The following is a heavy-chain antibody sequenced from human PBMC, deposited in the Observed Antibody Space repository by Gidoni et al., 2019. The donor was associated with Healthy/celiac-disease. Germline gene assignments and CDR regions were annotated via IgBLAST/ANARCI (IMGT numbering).Heavy chain of an antibody. Sequence: QVQLQQWGAGLLKPSETLSLTCSVYGGSFSGYYWSWIRQPPGKGLEWIGEINHSGSTNYNPSLKSRVTISVDTSKNQFSLKLSSVTAADTAVYYCARDLTYSNYGLYWFDPWGQGTLVTVSS. V-gene: IGHV4-34*01. CDR2: INHSGST. J-gene: IGHJ5*02. CDR3: ARDLTYSNYGLYWFDP. CDR1: GGSFSGYY. D-gene: IGHD4-4*01.